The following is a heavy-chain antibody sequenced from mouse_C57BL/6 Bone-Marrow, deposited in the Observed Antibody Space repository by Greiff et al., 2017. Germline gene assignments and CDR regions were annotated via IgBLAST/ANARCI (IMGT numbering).Heavy chain of an antibody. J-gene: IGHJ4*01. CDR3: ANGHYYAMDY. CDR2: INPSTGGT. D-gene: IGHD1-2*01. CDR1: GYSFTGYY. Sequence: EVQLQESGPELVKPGASVKISCKASGYSFTGYYMNWVKQSPEKSLEWIGEINPSTGGTTYNQKVKAKATLTVDKASSTAYMPHKSLTSVDSAVYYCANGHYYAMDYWCQGTSVPVAS. V-gene: IGHV1-42*01.